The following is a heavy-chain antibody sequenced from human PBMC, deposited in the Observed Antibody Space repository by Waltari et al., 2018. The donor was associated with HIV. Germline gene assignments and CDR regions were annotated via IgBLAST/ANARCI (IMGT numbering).Heavy chain of an antibody. CDR2: INTNTGIP. CDR1: GYNFTKNA. V-gene: IGHV7-4-1*02. Sequence: QVQLVQSGSELKKPGASMKVSCQASGYNFTKNAINWVRQAPGQGLEWMGWINTNTGIPTYAQGFTGRFVFSLDTSVSTAFLQISSLKAEDTAVFYCARDSGSTRSFDSWGQGALVTVSS. J-gene: IGHJ4*02. D-gene: IGHD3-10*01. CDR3: ARDSGSTRSFDS.